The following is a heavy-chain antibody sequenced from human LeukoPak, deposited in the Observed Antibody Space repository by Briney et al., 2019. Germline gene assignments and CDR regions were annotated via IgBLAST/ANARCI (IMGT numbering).Heavy chain of an antibody. CDR1: GFTVSSNY. J-gene: IGHJ4*02. D-gene: IGHD1-1*01. Sequence: GGSLRLSCAASGFTVSSNYMSWVRQAPGKGLEWVSIIYSGGSTYYADSVKGRFTISRDNSKNTLYLQMNSLRAEDTAVYYCAREATGTLYYWGQGSLVTGSS. V-gene: IGHV3-66*01. CDR2: IYSGGST. CDR3: AREATGTLYY.